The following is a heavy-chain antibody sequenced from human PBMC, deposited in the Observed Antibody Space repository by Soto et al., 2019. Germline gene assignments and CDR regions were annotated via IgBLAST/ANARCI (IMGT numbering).Heavy chain of an antibody. J-gene: IGHJ4*02. CDR2: IKQDGSEY. Sequence: EVQLVESGGGLVQPGGSLRLSCAASGFTFSTYWMTWVRQAPGKGLEWVANIKQDGSEYYYVGSVKGRFTISRDNAKNSLYLQMNSRRAEDTAVYYCARGAFPTWGSYPLDYWGLGTLVTVSS. V-gene: IGHV3-7*04. CDR1: GFTFSTYW. CDR3: ARGAFPTWGSYPLDY. D-gene: IGHD3-16*02.